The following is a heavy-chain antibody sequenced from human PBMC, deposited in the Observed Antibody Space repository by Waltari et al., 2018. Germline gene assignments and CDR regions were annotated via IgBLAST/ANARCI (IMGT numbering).Heavy chain of an antibody. CDR2: IYYSGST. CDR3: ARVGLTAYYYYMDV. V-gene: IGHV4-59*01. Sequence: QVQLQESGPGLVKPSETLSLTCTVPGGSISSYYWSWIRQPPGNGLEWIGYIYYSGSTNYNPSLKSRVTISVDTSKNQFSLKLSSVTAADTAVYYCARVGLTAYYYYMDVWGKGTTVTVSS. CDR1: GGSISSYY. D-gene: IGHD6-25*01. J-gene: IGHJ6*03.